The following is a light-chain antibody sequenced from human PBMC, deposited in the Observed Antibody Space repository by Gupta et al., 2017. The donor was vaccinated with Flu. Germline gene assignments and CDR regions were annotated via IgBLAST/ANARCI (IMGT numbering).Light chain of an antibody. CDR3: QQEDSSSIT. CDR1: QSLSSW. CDR2: KAS. J-gene: IGKJ4*01. Sequence: PSRLSAYVGDRVTITCRASQSLSSWLAWYQQKPGKAPNLLIYKASNLESGVPSRFSGSGSGTEFTLTISSLQPDDFATYYCQQEDSSSITFGRGTKVEI. V-gene: IGKV1-5*03.